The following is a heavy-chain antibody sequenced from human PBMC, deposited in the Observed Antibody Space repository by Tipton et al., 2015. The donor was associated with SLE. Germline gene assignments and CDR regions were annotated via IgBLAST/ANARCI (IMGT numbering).Heavy chain of an antibody. D-gene: IGHD3-3*01. V-gene: IGHV1-2*02. J-gene: IGHJ4*02. CDR3: ARDSGGDYDYYFES. CDR2: IDPIRGDT. CDR1: GYTFIDNY. Sequence: QVQLVQSGAEVKKPGASVKGSCKASGYTFIDNYMHWVRQAPGQGLEWMGWIDPIRGDTSYAQKFQGRVNLTLDTSTSTAYMDLTSLKADDTAVYYCARDSGGDYDYYFESWGQGTLVTVSS.